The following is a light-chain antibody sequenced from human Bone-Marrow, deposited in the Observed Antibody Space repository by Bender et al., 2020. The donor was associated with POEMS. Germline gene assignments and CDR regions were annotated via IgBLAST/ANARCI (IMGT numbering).Light chain of an antibody. CDR1: SIGRNP. J-gene: IGLJ3*02. CDR2: ADD. Sequence: QSVLTQPPSASGTPGQRVTISCSGGSIGRNPTNWYQQLPGTAPRLVIYADDRRPSGVPNRFSASMSGSSASLSISGLQSEDAADYYCSTRDDRLNAWLFGGGTELTVL. V-gene: IGLV1-44*01. CDR3: STRDDRLNAWL.